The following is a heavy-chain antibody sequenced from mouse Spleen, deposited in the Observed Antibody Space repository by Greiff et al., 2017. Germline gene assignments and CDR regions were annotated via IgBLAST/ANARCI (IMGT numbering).Heavy chain of an antibody. D-gene: IGHD1-1*01. CDR2: IWGGGST. Sequence: VQRVESGPGLVAPSQSLSITCTVSGFSLTDYGVSWIRQPPGKGLEWLGVIWGGGSTYYNSALKSRLSISKDNSKSQVFLKMNSLQTDDTAMYYCAKHGDYYTYAMDYWGQGTSVTVSS. CDR1: GFSLTDYG. V-gene: IGHV2-6-5*01. J-gene: IGHJ4*01. CDR3: AKHGDYYTYAMDY.